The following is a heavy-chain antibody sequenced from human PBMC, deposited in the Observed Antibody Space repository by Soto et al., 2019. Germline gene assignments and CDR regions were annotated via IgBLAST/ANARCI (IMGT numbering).Heavy chain of an antibody. V-gene: IGHV4-59*01. J-gene: IGHJ6*02. CDR2: IYYSGST. CDR3: ARDQGAAGYYYYYGMDV. CDR1: GGSISSYY. Sequence: SETLSLTCTVSGGSISSYYWSWIRQPPGKGLEWIGYIYYSGSTNYNPSLKSRVTISVDTSKNQFSLKLSSVTAADTAVYYCARDQGAAGYYYYYGMDVWGQGTTVTVS. D-gene: IGHD6-13*01.